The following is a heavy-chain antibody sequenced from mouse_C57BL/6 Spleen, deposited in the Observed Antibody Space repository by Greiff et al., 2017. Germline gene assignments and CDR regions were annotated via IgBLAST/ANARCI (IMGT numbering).Heavy chain of an antibody. Sequence: VQLQQSGPELVKPGASVKIPCKASGYTFTDYNMDWVKQSHGKSLEWIGDINPNNGGTIYNQKFKGKATLTVDKSSSTAYMELRSLTSEDTAVYCCARSHYYGSSYGAMDYWGQGTSVTVSS. CDR1: GYTFTDYN. D-gene: IGHD1-1*01. J-gene: IGHJ4*01. CDR2: INPNNGGT. V-gene: IGHV1-18*01. CDR3: ARSHYYGSSYGAMDY.